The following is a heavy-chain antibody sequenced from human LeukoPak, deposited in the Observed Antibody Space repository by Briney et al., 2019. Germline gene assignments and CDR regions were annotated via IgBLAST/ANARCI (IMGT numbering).Heavy chain of an antibody. CDR3: ARYKMATINNWFDP. V-gene: IGHV4-59*01. Sequence: SETLSLTCTVSGGSISSYYWSWIRQPPGKGLEWIGYIYYSGSTNYNPSLKSRVTISVDTSKNQFSLKLSSVTAADTAVYYCARYKMATINNWFDPWGQGTLVTVSS. D-gene: IGHD5-24*01. CDR1: GGSISSYY. CDR2: IYYSGST. J-gene: IGHJ5*02.